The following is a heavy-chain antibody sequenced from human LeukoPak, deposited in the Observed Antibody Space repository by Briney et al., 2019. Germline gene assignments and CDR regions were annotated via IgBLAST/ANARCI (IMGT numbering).Heavy chain of an antibody. J-gene: IGHJ5*02. Sequence: SETLSLTCTVSGGSISSYYWSWIRQPPGKGLEWIGYIYYSGSTNYNPSLKSRVTISVDTSKNQFSLKLSSVTAADTAVYYCAREWYYDILTGSPWFDPWGQGTLVTVSS. CDR2: IYYSGST. V-gene: IGHV4-59*01. CDR1: GGSISSYY. D-gene: IGHD3-9*01. CDR3: AREWYYDILTGSPWFDP.